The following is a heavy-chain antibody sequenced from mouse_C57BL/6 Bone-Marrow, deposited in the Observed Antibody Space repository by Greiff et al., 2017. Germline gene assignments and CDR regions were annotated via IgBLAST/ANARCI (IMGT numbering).Heavy chain of an antibody. CDR2: LHPHRGRT. CDR1: GSTFTRYW. V-gene: IGHV1-64*01. D-gene: IGHD2-4*01. CDR3: ARWGITGRLGSYYAMDY. J-gene: IGHJ4*01. Sequence: VKLQQPGAELVKPGASVQLSCKASGSTFTRYWMHWVKPRPGPGLELIGLLHPHRGRTNSNEKLQSKATLTVDKSSSTAFMQLSSLASEDSAVYYCARWGITGRLGSYYAMDYWGQGTSVTVAS.